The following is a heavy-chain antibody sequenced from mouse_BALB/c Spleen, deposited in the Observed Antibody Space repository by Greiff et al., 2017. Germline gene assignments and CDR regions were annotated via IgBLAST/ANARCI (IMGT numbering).Heavy chain of an antibody. Sequence: VQLKQSGPGLVKPSQSLSLTCTVTGYSITSDYAWNWIRQFPGNKLEWMGYISYSGSTSYNPSLKSRISITRDTSKNQFFLQLNSVTTEDTATYYCARRGDWGPWFAYWGQGTLVTVSA. CDR3: ARRGDWGPWFAY. V-gene: IGHV3-2*02. J-gene: IGHJ3*01. CDR2: ISYSGST. CDR1: GYSITSDYA.